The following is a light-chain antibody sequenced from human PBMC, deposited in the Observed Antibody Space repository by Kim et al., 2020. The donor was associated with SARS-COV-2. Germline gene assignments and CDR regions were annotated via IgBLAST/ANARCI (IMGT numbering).Light chain of an antibody. CDR1: KLGDKY. J-gene: IGLJ2*01. V-gene: IGLV3-1*01. CDR3: QAWDSSTHVV. Sequence: VSPGQAASITCSGDKLGDKYACWYQQKPGQSPVLVIYQDSKRPSGIPERFSGSNSGNTATLTISGTQAMDEADYYCQAWDSSTHVVFGGGTQLTVL. CDR2: QDS.